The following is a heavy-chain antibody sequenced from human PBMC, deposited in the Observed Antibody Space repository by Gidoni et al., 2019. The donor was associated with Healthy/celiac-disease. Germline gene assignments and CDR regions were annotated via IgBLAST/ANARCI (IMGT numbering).Heavy chain of an antibody. CDR3: TRLYYDFWSGYLPKTYYYYGMDV. Sequence: EVQLVESGGGLVQPGGSLKLSCAASGFTCSGSAMRWVRQDSGKGLEWVGRIRSKANSYATAYAASVKGRFTISRDDSKNTAYLQMNSLKTEDTAVYYCTRLYYDFWSGYLPKTYYYYGMDVWGKGTTVTVSS. J-gene: IGHJ6*04. CDR2: IRSKANSYAT. CDR1: GFTCSGSA. V-gene: IGHV3-73*02. D-gene: IGHD3-3*01.